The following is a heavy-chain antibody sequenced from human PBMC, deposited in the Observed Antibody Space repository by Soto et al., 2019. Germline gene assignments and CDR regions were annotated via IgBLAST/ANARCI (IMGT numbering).Heavy chain of an antibody. CDR2: IYYSGST. D-gene: IGHD3-10*01. J-gene: IGHJ4*02. Sequence: SETLSLTCTVSGGSISSSSYYWAWIRQPPGKGLEWIGNIYYSGSTYYNSSLESRVTISVDTSKNQFSLKLSSVTAADTAVYYCARHYHSASASSSPYYFDSWGQGTLVTVSS. V-gene: IGHV4-39*01. CDR3: ARHYHSASASSSPYYFDS. CDR1: GGSISSSSYY.